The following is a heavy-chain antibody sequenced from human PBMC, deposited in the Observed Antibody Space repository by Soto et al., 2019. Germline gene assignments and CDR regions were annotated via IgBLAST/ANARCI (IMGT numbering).Heavy chain of an antibody. J-gene: IGHJ4*02. D-gene: IGHD3-10*01. V-gene: IGHV3-7*01. CDR1: DTIISQYW. Sequence: EAHLVESGGDLVQPGGSLRLSCAVSDTIISQYWMSWVRQGQGKGLEWVASIKPDGSEKYYLDSVKGRFTVSRDNAKSSLYLQMRSVRVEDTAVYYCTKGHYNNALGGQGTLVTVSS. CDR3: TKGHYNNAL. CDR2: IKPDGSEK.